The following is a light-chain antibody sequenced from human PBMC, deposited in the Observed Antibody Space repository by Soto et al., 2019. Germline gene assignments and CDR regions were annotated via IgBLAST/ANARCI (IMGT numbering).Light chain of an antibody. CDR1: QGIRND. J-gene: IGKJ3*01. CDR3: LQKYFSPFT. V-gene: IGKV1-6*01. Sequence: AILMTQSPSSLSASVGDRVTITCRASQGIRNDLDWFQQKPGKAPKLLIYAASNLQSGVPARFSGSGSGTDFTLTISSLQPEDFATYYCLQKYFSPFTFGPGTKVDIK. CDR2: AAS.